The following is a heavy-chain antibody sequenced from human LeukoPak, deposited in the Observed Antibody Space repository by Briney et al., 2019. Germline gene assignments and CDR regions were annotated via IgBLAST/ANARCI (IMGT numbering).Heavy chain of an antibody. Sequence: PSETLSLTCAVYGGSFSGYYWSWIRQHPGKGLEWIGYIYYSGSTYYNPSLKSRVTISVDTSKNQFSLKLSSVTAADTAVYYCARSLRGVFDYWGQGTLVTVSS. CDR2: IYYSGST. J-gene: IGHJ4*02. CDR1: GGSFSGYY. V-gene: IGHV4-31*11. CDR3: ARSLRGVFDY. D-gene: IGHD5/OR15-5a*01.